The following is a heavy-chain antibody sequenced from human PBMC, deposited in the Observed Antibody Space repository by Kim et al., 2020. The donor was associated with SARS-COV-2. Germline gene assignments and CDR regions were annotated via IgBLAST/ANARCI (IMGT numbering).Heavy chain of an antibody. CDR1: GYTFTSYY. CDR2: INPSGGST. V-gene: IGHV1-46*01. J-gene: IGHJ6*02. Sequence: ASVQVSCKASGYTFTSYYMHWVRQAPGQGLEWMGIINPSGGSTSYAQKFQGRVTMTRDTSTSTVYMELSSLRSENTAVYYCARGQSSSWVMTKYYYYVMDVCGQGTTGTVAS. D-gene: IGHD6-13*01. CDR3: ARGQSSSWVMTKYYYYVMDV.